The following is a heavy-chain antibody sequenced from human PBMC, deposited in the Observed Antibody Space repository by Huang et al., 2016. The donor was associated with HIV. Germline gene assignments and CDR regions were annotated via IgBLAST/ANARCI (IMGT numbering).Heavy chain of an antibody. CDR2: INTGKGTT. J-gene: IGHJ4*02. V-gene: IGHV1-3*04. Sequence: QVHLVQSGAEVRRPGASVKISCKTFGYTFTQYPMHWVRQAPGQGLVWVGWINTGKGTTRYSPKLQGRLTISRDTAASAGFTELTGLTYKDTGVYYCATTAFDYWGQGTLVTVSP. CDR3: ATTAFDY. CDR1: GYTFTQYP.